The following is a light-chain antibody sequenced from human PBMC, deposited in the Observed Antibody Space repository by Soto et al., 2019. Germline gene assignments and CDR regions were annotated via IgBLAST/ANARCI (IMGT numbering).Light chain of an antibody. V-gene: IGLV2-14*01. Sequence: HSVLTQPASVSGSPGQSITISCTGTSSDVGGYNYVSWYQQHPGKAPKVIIFEVSNRPSGVSHRFSGSKSGDTASLTISGLQAEDEADYYCSSYTSISNIDVVFGGGTKVTV. CDR1: SSDVGGYNY. CDR2: EVS. CDR3: SSYTSISNIDVV. J-gene: IGLJ2*01.